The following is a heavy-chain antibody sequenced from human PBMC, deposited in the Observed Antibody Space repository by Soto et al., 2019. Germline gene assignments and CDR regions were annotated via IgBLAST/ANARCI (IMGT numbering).Heavy chain of an antibody. Sequence: SETLCLTCTVSGGSISSGDDYLSWISQPPGKGPEWIGFIYYSGGTYYKPSLKSRVTISVDTSKNKFSLNLSSVTAADTAVYYCARASTGELWVYANWFDPWGPGTLVTVSS. J-gene: IGHJ5*02. CDR2: IYYSGGT. CDR3: ARASTGELWVYANWFDP. D-gene: IGHD3-16*01. CDR1: GGSISSGDDY. V-gene: IGHV4-30-4*01.